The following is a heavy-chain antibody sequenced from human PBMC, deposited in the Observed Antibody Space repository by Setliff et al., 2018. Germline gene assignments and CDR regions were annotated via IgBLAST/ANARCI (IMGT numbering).Heavy chain of an antibody. J-gene: IGHJ6*03. CDR2: INDSGST. V-gene: IGHV4-39*01. D-gene: IGHD5-18*01. CDR3: ARMGTDYIMTRVNSYQYYFYMDV. CDR1: GGSIRGSSYF. Sequence: SQTLSLTCSVSGGSIRGSSYFWGWIRQPPGEGLEWIGNINDSGSTYYNPSLKSRVTISVDRSKNQVFLRMTSVTAADTSFYYCARMGTDYIMTRVNSYQYYFYMDVWGKGTTVTVSS.